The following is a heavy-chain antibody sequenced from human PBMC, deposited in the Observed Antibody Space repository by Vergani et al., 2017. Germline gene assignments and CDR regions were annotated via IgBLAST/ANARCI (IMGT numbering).Heavy chain of an antibody. CDR1: GYTFTSYY. CDR3: AREGGYDYVWGSYNSADDFDI. D-gene: IGHD3-16*01. J-gene: IGHJ3*02. Sequence: QVQLVQSGAEVKKPGASVKVSCKASGYTFTSYYMHWVRQAPGQGLEWMGIINPSGGSTSYAQKFQGRVTMTRDTSTSTVYMELSSLRSEDKAVYYCAREGGYDYVWGSYNSADDFDIWGQGTMVNVSS. V-gene: IGHV1-46*03. CDR2: INPSGGST.